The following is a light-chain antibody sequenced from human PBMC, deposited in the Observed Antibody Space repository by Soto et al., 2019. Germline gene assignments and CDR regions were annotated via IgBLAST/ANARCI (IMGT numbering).Light chain of an antibody. CDR2: AAS. Sequence: DIQMTQSPSSLSASVGDRVTITCRASQGISSYLAWYQQKPGKVPNRLIYAASTLQSGVPSRFSGSGSGTDFTLTISSLQSEDVAIYYCQKYNRAPFTFGPGTKVDI. CDR1: QGISSY. V-gene: IGKV1-27*01. J-gene: IGKJ3*01. CDR3: QKYNRAPFT.